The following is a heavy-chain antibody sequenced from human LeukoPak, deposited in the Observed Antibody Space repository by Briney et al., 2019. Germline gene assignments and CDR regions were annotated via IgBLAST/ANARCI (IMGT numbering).Heavy chain of an antibody. CDR1: GFTFSSHW. CDR2: INSDGSTP. J-gene: IGHJ6*02. CDR3: ARGEIVSRHWYYYDYGLDV. V-gene: IGHV3-74*03. D-gene: IGHD2-21*01. Sequence: GGSLRLSCAASGFTFSSHWMHWVRQVPGKGLVCVSRINSDGSTPTYADSVKGRFTISRDNAKNTLYLQMDNLRAEDTAVYYCARGEIVSRHWYYYDYGLDVWGQGTTVTVSS.